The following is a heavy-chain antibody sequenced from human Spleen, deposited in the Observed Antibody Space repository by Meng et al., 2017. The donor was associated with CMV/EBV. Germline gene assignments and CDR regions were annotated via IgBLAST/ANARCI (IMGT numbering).Heavy chain of an antibody. CDR3: ARYSSSWSRYFDY. CDR2: ISSSGRTI. V-gene: IGHV3-48*04. CDR1: GFTFTSYA. Sequence: GESLKISCAASGFTFTSYAMNWVRQAPGKGLEWVSYISSSGRTIYYADSVKGRFTISTDNAKNSLYLQMNSLRAEDTAVYYCARYSSSWSRYFDYWGQGTLVTVSS. J-gene: IGHJ4*02. D-gene: IGHD6-13*01.